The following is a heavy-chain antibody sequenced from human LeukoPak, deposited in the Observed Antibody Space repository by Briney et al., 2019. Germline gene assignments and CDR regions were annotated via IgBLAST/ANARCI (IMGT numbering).Heavy chain of an antibody. Sequence: GGSLRLSCAASGFTFSSYDMHWVRQATGKGLEWVSAIGTAGDTYYPGSVKGRFTISRENAKNSLYLQMNSLRAGDTAVYYCARGAARQDYYYYMDVWGKGTTVTVSS. CDR3: ARGAARQDYYYYMDV. CDR1: GFTFSSYD. J-gene: IGHJ6*03. V-gene: IGHV3-13*01. CDR2: IGTAGDT. D-gene: IGHD6-6*01.